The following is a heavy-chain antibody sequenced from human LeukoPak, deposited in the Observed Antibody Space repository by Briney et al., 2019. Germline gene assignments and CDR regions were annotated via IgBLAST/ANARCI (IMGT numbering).Heavy chain of an antibody. V-gene: IGHV4-34*01. CDR2: INHSGST. Sequence: SETLSLTCAVYGGSFSGYYWSWIRQPPGKGLEWIGEINHSGSTNYNPSLKSRVTISVDTSKNQFSLRLTSVTAADTAVYYCARDLDTTVTMKGMDVWGKGTTVTVSS. CDR1: GGSFSGYY. CDR3: ARDLDTTVTMKGMDV. J-gene: IGHJ6*04. D-gene: IGHD4-17*01.